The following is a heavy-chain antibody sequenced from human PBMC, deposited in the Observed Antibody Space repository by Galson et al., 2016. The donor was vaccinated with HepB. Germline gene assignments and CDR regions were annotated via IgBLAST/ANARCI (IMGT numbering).Heavy chain of an antibody. CDR2: IFPLLSIA. CDR3: TTRITVFGVDY. J-gene: IGHJ4*02. V-gene: IGHV1-69*04. CDR1: GGTFSSYA. Sequence: SVKVSCKASGGTFSSYAISWVRQAPGQGLEWMGKIFPLLSIADYAQKFQDRVTITADKSTNTAYMELSSLRSEDTAVYYCTTRITVFGVDYWGQGTLVTVSS. D-gene: IGHD3-3*01.